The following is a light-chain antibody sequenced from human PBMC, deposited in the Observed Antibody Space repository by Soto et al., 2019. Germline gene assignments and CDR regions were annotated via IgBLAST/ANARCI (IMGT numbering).Light chain of an antibody. V-gene: IGKV3-15*01. Sequence: EIVMTQSPATLSVSPGERATLSCRASQSVSSDLAWYHQKPGQAPRLLIYGASTRATGIPARFSGSGSGTEFTLTINSLQSEDFAVYYCQQYNNWPRTCGQGTKGDIK. CDR1: QSVSSD. J-gene: IGKJ1*01. CDR3: QQYNNWPRT. CDR2: GAS.